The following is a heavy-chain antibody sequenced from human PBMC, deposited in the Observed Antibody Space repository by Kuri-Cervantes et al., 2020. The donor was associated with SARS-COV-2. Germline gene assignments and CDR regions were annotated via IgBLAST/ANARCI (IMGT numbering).Heavy chain of an antibody. J-gene: IGHJ3*02. CDR2: ISYSGTYT. D-gene: IGHD2-2*01. Sequence: GESLKISCAASGFTFSDYYMSWVRQAPGKGLEWVSYISYSGTYTKYTDSVKGRFTISRDNAKNSLYLQMNSLRVEDTALYYCAKALRTSCYLLCAFDIWGQGTRVTVSS. V-gene: IGHV3-11*05. CDR3: AKALRTSCYLLCAFDI. CDR1: GFTFSDYY.